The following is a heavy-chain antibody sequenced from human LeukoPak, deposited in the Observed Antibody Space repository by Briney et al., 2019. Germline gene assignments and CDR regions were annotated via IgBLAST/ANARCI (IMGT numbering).Heavy chain of an antibody. Sequence: SQTLSLTCDVSGGSITSDTYYWSWIRQPPGKGLEWIGYILHSGSTYNNPSLKSRVTISVDTSKSQFSLKLSSVTAADAAVYYCARTRDFWSGFFDYWGQGTQVTVSS. CDR2: ILHSGST. V-gene: IGHV4-30-2*01. CDR3: ARTRDFWSGFFDY. D-gene: IGHD3-3*01. J-gene: IGHJ4*02. CDR1: GGSITSDTYY.